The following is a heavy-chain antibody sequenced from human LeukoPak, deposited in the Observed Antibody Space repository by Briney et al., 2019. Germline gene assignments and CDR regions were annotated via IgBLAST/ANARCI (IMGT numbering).Heavy chain of an antibody. D-gene: IGHD2-2*01. CDR1: GFTFSSYA. CDR2: ISYDGSNK. Sequence: PGGSLRLSCSASGFTFSSYAMHWVRQAPGKGLEWVAVISYDGSNKYFADSVKGRFTISRDNSKNTLYLQMNGLRAEDTAVYYCAKDGCRITSCHVLVDPWGQGTLVTVSS. CDR3: AKDGCRITSCHVLVDP. J-gene: IGHJ5*02. V-gene: IGHV3-30*18.